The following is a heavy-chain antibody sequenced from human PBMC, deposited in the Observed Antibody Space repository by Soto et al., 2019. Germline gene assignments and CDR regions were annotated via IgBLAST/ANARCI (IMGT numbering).Heavy chain of an antibody. J-gene: IGHJ6*02. D-gene: IGHD3-9*01. CDR2: INHSGST. CDR3: ARDHPSGPYYDILTGYLTPYYYYYGMDV. Sequence: PSETLSLTCAVYGGSFSGYYWSWIRQPPGKGLEWIGEINHSGSTNYNPSLKSRVTISVDTSKNQFSLKLSSVTAADTAVYYCARDHPSGPYYDILTGYLTPYYYYYGMDVWGQGTTVTVSS. CDR1: GGSFSGYY. V-gene: IGHV4-34*09.